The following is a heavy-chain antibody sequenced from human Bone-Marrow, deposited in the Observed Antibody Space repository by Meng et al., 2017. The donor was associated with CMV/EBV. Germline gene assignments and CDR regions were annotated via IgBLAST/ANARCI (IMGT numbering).Heavy chain of an antibody. V-gene: IGHV3-7*01. CDR1: GFIFRNYW. J-gene: IGHJ4*02. CDR3: AKLRDSSSSLYDY. Sequence: AVSGFIFRNYWMGWVRQAPGKGLEWVANINEDGSGEYFLDSVKGRFAISRDNAKNSLYLQMNSLRAEDTAVYYCAKLRDSSSSLYDYWGQGTLVTVSS. CDR2: INEDGSGE. D-gene: IGHD2-21*01.